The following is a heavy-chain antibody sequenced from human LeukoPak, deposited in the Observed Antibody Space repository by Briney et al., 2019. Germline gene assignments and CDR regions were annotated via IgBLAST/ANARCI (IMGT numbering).Heavy chain of an antibody. CDR2: VSSDGSNR. Sequence: GGSLRLSCAASGFTFTGYAMNWVRQAPGKGLEWVAVVSSDGSNRYYADSVKGRFTISRDTSKNMVYLQMNSLGAEDTAVYYCARGYSSSWLGYFDYWGQGALVTVSS. CDR3: ARGYSSSWLGYFDY. CDR1: GFTFTGYA. D-gene: IGHD6-13*01. J-gene: IGHJ4*02. V-gene: IGHV3-30*03.